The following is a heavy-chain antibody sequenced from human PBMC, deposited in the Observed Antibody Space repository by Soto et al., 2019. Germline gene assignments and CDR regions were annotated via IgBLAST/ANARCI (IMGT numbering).Heavy chain of an antibody. V-gene: IGHV1-69*13. D-gene: IGHD3-10*01. Sequence: SVKVSCKASGGTFSSYAISWVRQAPGQGLEWMGGIIPIFGTANYAQKFQGRVTITADESTSTAYMELRSLRSDDTAVYYCARGVGSGSYYNQYNWFDPWGQGTLVTVSS. CDR2: IIPIFGTA. CDR1: GGTFSSYA. CDR3: ARGVGSGSYYNQYNWFDP. J-gene: IGHJ5*02.